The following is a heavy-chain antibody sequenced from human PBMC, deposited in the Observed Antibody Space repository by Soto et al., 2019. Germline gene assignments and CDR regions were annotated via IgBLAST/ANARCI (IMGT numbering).Heavy chain of an antibody. CDR3: AREMSYYFDS. CDR2: IYHSGAT. V-gene: IGHV4-30-2*01. Sequence: QVQLQESGSGLVKPSQTLVLTCTVSGDSISRDGSSRSWLRQPPGKGLEWIGYIYHSGATYYNPSLKSRVTTSVDKSKNQFSLSLASVTAADTAVYYCAREMSYYFDSWGHGTLVTVSS. CDR1: GDSISRDGSS. J-gene: IGHJ4*01.